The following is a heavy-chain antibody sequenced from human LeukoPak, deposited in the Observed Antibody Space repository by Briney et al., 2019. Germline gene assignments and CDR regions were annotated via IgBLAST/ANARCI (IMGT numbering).Heavy chain of an antibody. D-gene: IGHD6-6*01. J-gene: IGHJ2*01. CDR1: GFTFSSYA. CDR3: ARASHGWYFDL. CDR2: ISYDGSNK. V-gene: IGHV3-30*04. Sequence: GGSLRLSCAASGFTFSSYAMHWVRQAPGKGLEWVAVISYDGSNKYYADSVKGRFTISRDNSKNTLYLQMNSLRAEDTAVYYCARASHGWYFDLWGRGTLVTVSS.